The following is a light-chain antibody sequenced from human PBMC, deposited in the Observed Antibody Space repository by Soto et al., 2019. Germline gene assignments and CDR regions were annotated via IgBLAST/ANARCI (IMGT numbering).Light chain of an antibody. CDR1: QSVSSY. CDR2: DAS. J-gene: IGKJ1*01. V-gene: IGKV3-11*01. Sequence: EIVLTQSPATLSLSPGERATLSCRASQSVSSYLAWYQQKPGQAPRLLIYDASNRATGIPARFSGSGSGTAFPLTISSLEPEDFAVYYCQQRSNWPPWTFGQGPNVEI. CDR3: QQRSNWPPWT.